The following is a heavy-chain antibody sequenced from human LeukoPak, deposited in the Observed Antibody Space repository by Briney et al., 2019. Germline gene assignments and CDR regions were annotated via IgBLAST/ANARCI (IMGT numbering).Heavy chain of an antibody. J-gene: IGHJ4*02. CDR3: ARGRSGYGGNSGVANLDC. D-gene: IGHD4-23*01. Sequence: SETLSLTCAVSGDFISNGYYWGWIRQPPGKGLEWIGGIFHTGATYYNPSLKSRITMSVDASKNQFSLEVRSMTAADTAFYYCARGRSGYGGNSGVANLDCWGQGTLVTVSS. V-gene: IGHV4-38-2*01. CDR2: IFHTGAT. CDR1: GDFISNGYY.